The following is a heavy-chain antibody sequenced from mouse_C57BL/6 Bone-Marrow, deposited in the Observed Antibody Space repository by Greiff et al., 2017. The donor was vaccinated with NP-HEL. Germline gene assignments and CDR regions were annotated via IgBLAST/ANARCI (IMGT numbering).Heavy chain of an antibody. D-gene: IGHD2-2*01. CDR1: GYAFTNYL. CDR3: ARGMGYADGAWFAY. CDR2: INPGSGGT. V-gene: IGHV1-54*01. J-gene: IGHJ3*01. Sequence: QVQLQQSGAELVRPGTSVKVSCKASGYAFTNYLIEWVKQRPGQGLEWIGVINPGSGGTNYNEKFKGKATLTADKSSSTAYMQLSSLTSEDSAVYFCARGMGYADGAWFAYWGQGTLVTVSA.